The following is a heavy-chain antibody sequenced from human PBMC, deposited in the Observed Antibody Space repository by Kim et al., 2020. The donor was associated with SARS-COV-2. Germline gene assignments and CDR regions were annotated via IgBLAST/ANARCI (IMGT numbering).Heavy chain of an antibody. J-gene: IGHJ4*02. CDR2: ISYSGNS. D-gene: IGHD2-2*01. CDR1: CGSIRSGGKF. V-gene: IGHV4-31*03. CDR3: ARGQPLDY. Sequence: SETLSLTCSVSCGSIRSGGKFWTWIRQHPAKGLEWIGYISYSGNSHYSPSLRSRVSISLQTSENQFSLELTSVTAADTAVYYCARGQPLDYWGQGILVTV.